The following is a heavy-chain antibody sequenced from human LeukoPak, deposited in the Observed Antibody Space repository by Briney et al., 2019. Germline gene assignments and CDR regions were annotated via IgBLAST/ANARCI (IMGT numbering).Heavy chain of an antibody. V-gene: IGHV4-34*01. Sequence: SETLSLTCAVYGGSFSGYYWSWIRQPPGKGLEWIGEINHSGSTNYNPSLKGRVIISVVTSKNQYSLKLSSVTAADTAVYYCARGARSTMVRGHEGGVYGMDVWGKGTTVTVSS. CDR2: INHSGST. D-gene: IGHD3-10*01. J-gene: IGHJ6*04. CDR3: ARGARSTMVRGHEGGVYGMDV. CDR1: GGSFSGYY.